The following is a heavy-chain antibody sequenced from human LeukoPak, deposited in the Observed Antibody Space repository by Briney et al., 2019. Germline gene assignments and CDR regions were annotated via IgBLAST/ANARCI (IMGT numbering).Heavy chain of an antibody. D-gene: IGHD2-15*01. CDR1: GGSFSGYY. CDR2: INHSGST. J-gene: IGHJ4*02. CDR3: ARALNCSGGSCYRNLDFDY. Sequence: SETLSLTCAVYGGSFSGYYWSWIRQPPGKGLEWIGEINHSGSTNYNPSLKSRVTISVDTSKNQFSLKLSSVTAADTAVYYCARALNCSGGSCYRNLDFDYWGQGTLVTVSS. V-gene: IGHV4-34*01.